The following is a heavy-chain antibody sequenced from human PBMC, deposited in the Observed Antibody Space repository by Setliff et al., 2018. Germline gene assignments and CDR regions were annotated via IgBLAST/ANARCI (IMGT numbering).Heavy chain of an antibody. CDR1: GFTFSSLW. J-gene: IGHJ3*02. CDR2: INQGGGAQ. D-gene: IGHD2-15*01. Sequence: PGGSLRLSCTASGFTFSSLWMSWVRQAPGKGLEWVANINQGGGAQFYVDSVQGRFTISRDNAKNSLYLQMNSLRVEDTAVYYCARGPLVMVVAAHDAFDIWGQGTMVTVSS. CDR3: ARGPLVMVVAAHDAFDI. V-gene: IGHV3-7*03.